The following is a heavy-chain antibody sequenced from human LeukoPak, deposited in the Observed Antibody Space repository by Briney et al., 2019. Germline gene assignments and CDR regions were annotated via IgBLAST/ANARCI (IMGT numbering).Heavy chain of an antibody. J-gene: IGHJ4*02. D-gene: IGHD2-15*01. CDR1: GITFSRYW. Sequence: GGSLRLSCTVSGITFSRYWMSWVRQAPGKGLEWVANINQDGNRENYVDSVKDRFSISRDNAKNSLFLQMHSLRAEDTAVYYCATTFPYCSDGTCALGGQGTLVTVSS. CDR2: INQDGNRE. V-gene: IGHV3-7*01. CDR3: ATTFPYCSDGTCAL.